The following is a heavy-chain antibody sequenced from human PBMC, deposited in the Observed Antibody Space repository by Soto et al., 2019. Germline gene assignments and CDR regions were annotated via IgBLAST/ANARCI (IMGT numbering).Heavy chain of an antibody. D-gene: IGHD3-3*01. V-gene: IGHV2-5*02. J-gene: IGHJ5*02. CDR2: IYWDDAK. Sequence: QITLKESGPTLVKPTQTLTLTCTFSGFSLSTSGVGVVWIRQPPGKALEWLALIYWDDAKRYSPSLRSRLTITKDTSKTQVVLTMTNIGPMDTGTYYCAYAYDFLSGTNWFDPWGQGTLVTVSS. CDR3: AYAYDFLSGTNWFDP. CDR1: GFSLSTSGVG.